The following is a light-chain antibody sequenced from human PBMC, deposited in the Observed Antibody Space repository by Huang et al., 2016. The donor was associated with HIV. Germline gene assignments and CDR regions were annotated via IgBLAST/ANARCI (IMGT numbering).Light chain of an antibody. CDR1: QSVSSY. CDR2: DAS. Sequence: EIVLTQSPATLSLSPGERATLSCRASQSVSSYLAWYQQKPGQAPRLLIYDASNRATGIPARCSGSGSGTDFTLTISSLEPEDFAVYYCQQRSNWSFAFGQGTKVDIK. J-gene: IGKJ3*01. CDR3: QQRSNWSFA. V-gene: IGKV3-11*01.